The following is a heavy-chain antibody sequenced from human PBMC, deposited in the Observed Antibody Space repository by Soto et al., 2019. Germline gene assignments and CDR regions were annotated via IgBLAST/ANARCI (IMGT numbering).Heavy chain of an antibody. D-gene: IGHD3-10*01. CDR3: SYGSSFYY. V-gene: IGHV4-61*01. J-gene: IGHJ4*02. CDR2: ISHSGRT. CDR1: GASLRSGSYY. Sequence: QVQLQESGPGLVKPSETLSLICTVSGASLRSGSYYWSWIRQPPWKGLEWIGYISHSGRTNYDPSLKRRLTMSVDTSQNQFSLQLNSVTAADTAVYYCSYGSSFYYWGQGTLVTVSS.